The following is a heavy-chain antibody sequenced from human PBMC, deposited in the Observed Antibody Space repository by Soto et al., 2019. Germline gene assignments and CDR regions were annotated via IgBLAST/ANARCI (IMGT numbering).Heavy chain of an antibody. Sequence: WGSLRLCCVSSGFPFISSFMGGIRQAPGKGLEWVANIKQYGIEKYYVDSVKGRFTISRDNAKNSLYLQMNSLRAEDTAVYYCANDIVYGMDVWGQGTTVTVSS. V-gene: IGHV3-7*01. CDR2: IKQYGIEK. D-gene: IGHD2-15*01. CDR1: GFPFISSF. J-gene: IGHJ6*02. CDR3: ANDIVYGMDV.